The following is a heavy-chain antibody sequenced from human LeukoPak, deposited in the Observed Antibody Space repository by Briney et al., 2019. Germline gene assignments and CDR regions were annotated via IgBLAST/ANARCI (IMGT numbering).Heavy chain of an antibody. V-gene: IGHV3-30*02. CDR3: ARDPEGNFWSGYYYYYYYYMDV. D-gene: IGHD3-3*01. Sequence: GGSLRLSCAASGFTFSSYGMHWVRQAPGKGLEWVSFIRYDGSNEYYADSVKGRFTISRDNAKNSLYLQMNSLRAEDTAVYYCARDPEGNFWSGYYYYYYYYMDVWGKGTTVTVSS. J-gene: IGHJ6*03. CDR2: IRYDGSNE. CDR1: GFTFSSYG.